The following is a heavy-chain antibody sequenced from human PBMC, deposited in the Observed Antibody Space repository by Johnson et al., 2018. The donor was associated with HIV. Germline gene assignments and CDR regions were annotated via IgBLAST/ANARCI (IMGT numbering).Heavy chain of an antibody. V-gene: IGHV3-30*03. CDR3: ARDRYYDSSGSHAFDI. J-gene: IGHJ3*02. D-gene: IGHD3-22*01. CDR2: ISYDGSNK. CDR1: GFTFTNYG. Sequence: QEKLVESGGGVVQPGRSLRLSCAASGFTFTNYGMHWVRQAPGKGLEWVAVISYDGSNKYYADSVKGRFTISRDNSKNTLYLQMNSLGAEDTAVYYCARDRYYDSSGSHAFDIWGQGTMVTVSS.